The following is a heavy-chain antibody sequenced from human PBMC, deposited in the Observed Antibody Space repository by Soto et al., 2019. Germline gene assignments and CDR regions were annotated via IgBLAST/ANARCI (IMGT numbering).Heavy chain of an antibody. D-gene: IGHD3-3*01. CDR2: INHSGST. V-gene: IGHV4-34*01. CDR3: ASCLAYYEFWSGYYLGAFDI. J-gene: IGHJ3*02. Sequence: NTSETLSLTCAVYGESFIGYYWSWIRQPPGKGLEWIGEINHSGSTNYNPSLKSRVTISVDTSKNQVSLKLSSVTAADTAVYYCASCLAYYEFWSGYYLGAFDIWGQGTMVTVSS. CDR1: GESFIGYY.